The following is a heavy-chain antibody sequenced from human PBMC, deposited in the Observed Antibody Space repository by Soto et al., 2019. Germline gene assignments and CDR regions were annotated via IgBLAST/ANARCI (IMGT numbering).Heavy chain of an antibody. CDR2: MSYDGTKE. CDR1: GFTLTTYG. D-gene: IGHD2-2*01. J-gene: IGHJ4*02. CDR3: TREGPSSLTSYFDY. Sequence: GGSLRLSCAASGFTLTTYGMHWVRQAPGKGLEWVAAMSYDGTKEYYADSVKGRFTISRDSSRNTLYLQMNSLRPEDTAVYYCTREGPSSLTSYFDYWGQGTLVTVSS. V-gene: IGHV3-30*03.